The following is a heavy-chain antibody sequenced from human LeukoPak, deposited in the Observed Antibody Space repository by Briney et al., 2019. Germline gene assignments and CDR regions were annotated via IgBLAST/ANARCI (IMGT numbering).Heavy chain of an antibody. Sequence: SVKVSCKASGDNFSSYVLTWVRQAPGQGLEWMGRIIPTLDVANFAQKFKGRVSITADKSTNTAHLELSSLRSEDTAVYYCTREGVYSPDPSSYHRLPFDIWGKGTVVIVSS. V-gene: IGHV1-69*04. CDR1: GDNFSSYV. D-gene: IGHD3-16*02. CDR3: TREGVYSPDPSSYHRLPFDI. CDR2: IIPTLDVA. J-gene: IGHJ3*02.